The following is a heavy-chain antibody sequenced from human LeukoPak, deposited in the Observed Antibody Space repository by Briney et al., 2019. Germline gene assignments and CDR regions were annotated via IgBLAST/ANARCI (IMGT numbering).Heavy chain of an antibody. V-gene: IGHV1-69*05. CDR1: GGTFSSYA. Sequence: SVMVSCKASGGTFSSYAISWVRQAPGQGLEWMGGIIPIFGTANYAQKFQGRVTITTDESTSTAYMELSSLRSEDTAVYYCARPQGWSSGYFNWFDPWGQGTLVTVSS. CDR3: ARPQGWSSGYFNWFDP. D-gene: IGHD3-22*01. J-gene: IGHJ5*02. CDR2: IIPIFGTA.